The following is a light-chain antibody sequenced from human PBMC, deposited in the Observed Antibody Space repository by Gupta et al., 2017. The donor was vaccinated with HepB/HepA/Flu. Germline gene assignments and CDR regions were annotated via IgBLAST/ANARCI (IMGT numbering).Light chain of an antibody. Sequence: EIVLTQSPATLSVFPGERATLSCRATESFRNDLAWHQQKPGQAPRLLIYGADIRATGVSARFSGSGSGTDFTLTISRLQSDDCAVYYCHQYYTWPQTFGQGTKVELK. J-gene: IGKJ1*01. CDR2: GAD. CDR1: ESFRND. CDR3: HQYYTWPQT. V-gene: IGKV3-15*01.